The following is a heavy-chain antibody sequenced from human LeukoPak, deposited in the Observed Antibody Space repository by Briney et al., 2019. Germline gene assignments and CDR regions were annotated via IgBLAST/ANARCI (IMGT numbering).Heavy chain of an antibody. Sequence: ASVKVSCKASGYTFTSYYMHWVRQAPGQGLEWMGIINPSGGSTSYAQKFQGRVTMTRDTSTSAVYMELSSLRSEDTAVYYCARDGYNPPHFDYWGQGTLVTVSS. CDR3: ARDGYNPPHFDY. V-gene: IGHV1-46*01. CDR2: INPSGGST. D-gene: IGHD5-24*01. J-gene: IGHJ4*02. CDR1: GYTFTSYY.